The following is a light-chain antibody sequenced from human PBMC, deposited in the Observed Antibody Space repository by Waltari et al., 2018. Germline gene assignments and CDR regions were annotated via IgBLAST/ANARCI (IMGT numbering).Light chain of an antibody. CDR3: KSDTGTGSWV. V-gene: IGLV2-14*03. J-gene: IGLJ3*02. Sequence: QSALTQPASVSGSPGQSTTIFCTGTKSAVGFYNYVSWYQQHPGKAPKVIIYDVSQRPSGISNRFSGSKSGNTASLTISGLQADDEADYYCKSDTGTGSWVFGGGTKLTVL. CDR1: KSAVGFYNY. CDR2: DVS.